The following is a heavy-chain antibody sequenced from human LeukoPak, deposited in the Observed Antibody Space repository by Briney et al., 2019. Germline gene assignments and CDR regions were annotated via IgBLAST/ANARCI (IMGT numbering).Heavy chain of an antibody. D-gene: IGHD6-13*01. CDR1: GFTFSSYG. V-gene: IGHV3-30*18. CDR2: ISYDGSNK. Sequence: PGGSLRLSCAASGFTFSSYGMHWVRQAPGKGLEWVAVISYDGSNKYYADSVKGRFTISRDNSKNTLYLQMNSLRAEDTAVYYCAKVARGIAAAGCFDYWGQGTLVTVSS. CDR3: AKVARGIAAAGCFDY. J-gene: IGHJ4*02.